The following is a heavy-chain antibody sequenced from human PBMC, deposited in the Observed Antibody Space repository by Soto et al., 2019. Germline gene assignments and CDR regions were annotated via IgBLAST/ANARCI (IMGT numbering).Heavy chain of an antibody. J-gene: IGHJ4*02. CDR1: GYSFTSYW. CDR2: IYPGDSDT. Sequence: EVQLVQSGAEVKKPGESLKISCKGSGYSFTSYWIGWVRQMPGKGLEWMGIIYPGDSDTRYSPSFQGQVTISADKSISTAYLQWSSLKASDTAMYYCARSLPWTGFIIKSSYYFDYWGQGTLVTVSS. D-gene: IGHD3-3*01. V-gene: IGHV5-51*01. CDR3: ARSLPWTGFIIKSSYYFDY.